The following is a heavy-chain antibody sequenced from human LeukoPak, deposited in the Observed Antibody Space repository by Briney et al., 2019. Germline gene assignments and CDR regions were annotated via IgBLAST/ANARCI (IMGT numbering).Heavy chain of an antibody. CDR2: ISGSGGSA. V-gene: IGHV3-23*01. CDR3: AKRSSGWYSAFDI. J-gene: IGHJ3*02. CDR1: GFTFSSYA. D-gene: IGHD6-19*01. Sequence: GGSLRLSCAASGFTFSSYAMSWVRQAPGKGLEWVSAISGSGGSAYYADSVKGRFTISRDNSKNTLYLQMNSLRAEDTAVYYCAKRSSGWYSAFDIWGQGTMVTVSS.